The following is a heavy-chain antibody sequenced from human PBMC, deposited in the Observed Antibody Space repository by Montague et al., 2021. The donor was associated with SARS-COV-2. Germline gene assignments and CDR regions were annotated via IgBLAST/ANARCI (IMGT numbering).Heavy chain of an antibody. J-gene: IGHJ6*02. V-gene: IGHV3-23*01. Sequence: SLRLSCAASGFTFSTYAMSWVRQAPGKGLEWVSTIGGGGDTTYYADPVKGRFTISRDNSKNTVFLQMNSLRAEDTATYYCAKDSRYSSGVWGQGTTVTVSS. D-gene: IGHD6-19*01. CDR3: AKDSRYSSGV. CDR2: IGGGGDTT. CDR1: GFTFSTYA.